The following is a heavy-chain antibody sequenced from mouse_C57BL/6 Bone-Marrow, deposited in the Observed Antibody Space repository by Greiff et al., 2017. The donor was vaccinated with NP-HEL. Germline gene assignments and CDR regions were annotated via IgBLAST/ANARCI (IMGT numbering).Heavy chain of an antibody. J-gene: IGHJ2*01. Sequence: QVQLQQPGAELVKPGASVKMSCKASGYTFTSYWITWVKQRPGQGLEWIGDIYPGSGSTNYNEKFKSKATLTVDTSSSTAYMQLSSLTSEDSAVYYFALIYYDYDGGYFDYWGQGTTLTVSS. D-gene: IGHD2-4*01. CDR2: IYPGSGST. CDR1: GYTFTSYW. CDR3: ALIYYDYDGGYFDY. V-gene: IGHV1-55*01.